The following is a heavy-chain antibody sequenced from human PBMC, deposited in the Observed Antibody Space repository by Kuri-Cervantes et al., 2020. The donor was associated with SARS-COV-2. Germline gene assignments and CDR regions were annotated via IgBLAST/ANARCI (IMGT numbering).Heavy chain of an antibody. CDR2: ISYDGSDK. CDR1: EFPFSRYA. Sequence: GGSLRLSCTGSEFPFSRYAMHWVRQAPGKGLEWVAVISYDGSDKYYSDSVKGRFAISRDNSKNSLYLQMNSLRTEDTALYYCAKADYYYYYYMDVWGKGNTVTVSS. J-gene: IGHJ6*03. CDR3: AKADYYYYYYMDV. V-gene: IGHV3-30*09.